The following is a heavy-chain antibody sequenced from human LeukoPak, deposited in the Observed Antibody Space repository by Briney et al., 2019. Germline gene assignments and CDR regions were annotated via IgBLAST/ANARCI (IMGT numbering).Heavy chain of an antibody. Sequence: PGGSLRLSCTASGITFSNYWMHWVRQAPGKGLVWVSRTYTDGSRTNYADSVKGRFTISRDNARNTLILEMNSLTAEDTAVYYCVRDGRGDSPKFDLWGQGALVTVSS. J-gene: IGHJ4*02. CDR1: GITFSNYW. D-gene: IGHD4-17*01. CDR3: VRDGRGDSPKFDL. V-gene: IGHV3-74*01. CDR2: TYTDGSRT.